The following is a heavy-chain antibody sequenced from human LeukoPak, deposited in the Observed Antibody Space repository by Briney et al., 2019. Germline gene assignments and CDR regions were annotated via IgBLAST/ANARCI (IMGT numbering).Heavy chain of an antibody. CDR2: ISAYNGNT. V-gene: IGHV1-18*01. J-gene: IGHJ6*02. CDR3: ARENADIVVVVVSAPGHYGMDV. CDR1: GYTFTSYG. Sequence: ASVKVSCKASGYTFTSYGISWVRQAPGQGLEWMGWISAYNGNTNYAQKLQGRVTMTTDTSTSTAYMELSSLRSEDTAVYYCARENADIVVVVVSAPGHYGMDVWGQGTTVTVSS. D-gene: IGHD2-15*01.